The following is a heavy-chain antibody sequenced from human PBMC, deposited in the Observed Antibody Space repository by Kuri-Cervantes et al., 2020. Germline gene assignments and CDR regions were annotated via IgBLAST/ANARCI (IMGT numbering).Heavy chain of an antibody. V-gene: IGHV3-9*01. CDR2: ISWNSGSI. CDR1: GFTFDDYA. D-gene: IGHD6-13*01. J-gene: IGHJ4*02. Sequence: SLKISCAASGFTFDDYAMHWVRQAPGKGLEWVSGISWNSGSIGYADSVKGRFTISRDNAKNSLYLQMNSLRAEDTALYYCAKDSFYDSSSFDYWGQGTLVTVT. CDR3: AKDSFYDSSSFDY.